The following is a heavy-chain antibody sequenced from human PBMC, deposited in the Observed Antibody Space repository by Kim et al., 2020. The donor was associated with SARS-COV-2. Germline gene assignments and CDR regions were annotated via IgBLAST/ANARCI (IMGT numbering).Heavy chain of an antibody. V-gene: IGHV4-39*01. D-gene: IGHD2-8*01. CDR1: GGSISSSSYY. CDR2: IYYSGST. J-gene: IGHJ4*02. Sequence: SETLSLTCTVSGGSISSSSYYWGWIRQPPGKGLEWIGSIYYSGSTYYNPSLKSRVTISVDTSKNQFSLKLSSVTAADTAVYYCARLRSRNGGDYWGQGTLVTVSS. CDR3: ARLRSRNGGDY.